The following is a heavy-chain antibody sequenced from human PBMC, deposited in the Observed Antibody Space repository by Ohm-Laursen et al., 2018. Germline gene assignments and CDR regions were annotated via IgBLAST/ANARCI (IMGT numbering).Heavy chain of an antibody. J-gene: IGHJ5*02. CDR3: ARIRGAFGSLMGWFDP. Sequence: TQTLTLTCTFSGFSLSTSGMCVRWILQPPGKALEWLARIGWDDEKYYSTSLKTRLTISKDTSKNQVVLTMTNMDPVDTGTYYCARIRGAFGSLMGWFDPWGPGTLVTVSS. V-gene: IGHV2-70*11. CDR2: IGWDDEK. D-gene: IGHD3-10*01. CDR1: GFSLSTSGMC.